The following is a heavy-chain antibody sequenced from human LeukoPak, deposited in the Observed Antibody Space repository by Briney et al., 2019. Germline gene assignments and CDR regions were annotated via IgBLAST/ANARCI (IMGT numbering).Heavy chain of an antibody. Sequence: ASVKVSCKASGYTFTSYGISWVRQAPGQGLEWMGWISAYNGNTNYAQKLQGRVTMTTDTSTSTAYMELRSLRSDDTAVYYCARGPVDTAMVGAWGYYYYYYGMDVWGQGTTVTVSS. CDR1: GYTFTSYG. CDR2: ISAYNGNT. J-gene: IGHJ6*02. V-gene: IGHV1-18*01. D-gene: IGHD5-18*01. CDR3: ARGPVDTAMVGAWGYYYYYYGMDV.